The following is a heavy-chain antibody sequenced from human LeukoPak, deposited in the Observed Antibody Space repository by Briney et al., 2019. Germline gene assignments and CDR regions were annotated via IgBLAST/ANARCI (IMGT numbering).Heavy chain of an antibody. J-gene: IGHJ4*02. Sequence: GGSLRLSCATSGFTFTTYEMNWVRQAPGKGLEWVSYITSSGDIKTYADPVKGRFTMSRDDAKNSVYLQMNSLRAEDTAVYYCARVPLGIAGYDYWGQGTLVTVSS. CDR3: ARVPLGIAGYDY. CDR1: GFTFTTYE. V-gene: IGHV3-48*03. CDR2: ITSSGDIK. D-gene: IGHD6-13*01.